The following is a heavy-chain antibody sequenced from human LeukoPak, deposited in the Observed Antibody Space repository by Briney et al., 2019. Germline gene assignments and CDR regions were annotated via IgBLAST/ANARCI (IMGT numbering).Heavy chain of an antibody. V-gene: IGHV3-11*01. CDR2: ISSSGGTI. CDR3: ARDDSSCSNYYGDWSDP. J-gene: IGHJ5*02. D-gene: IGHD3-22*01. CDR1: GFTFSDYY. Sequence: GGSLRLSCAASGFTFSDYYMSWIRQAPGKGLEWVSYISSSGGTIYYADSVKGRFTISRDNAKNSLYLQMNSLRAEDTAVYYCARDDSSCSNYYGDWSDPWGQGTLVTVSS.